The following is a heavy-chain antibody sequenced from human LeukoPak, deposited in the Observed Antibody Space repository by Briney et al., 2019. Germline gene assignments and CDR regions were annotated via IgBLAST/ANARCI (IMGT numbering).Heavy chain of an antibody. Sequence: GRSLRLSCAASGFTFSSLVMHWVRQAPGKGLEWVALIAYDGSNKYYADSVKGRFTISRDNSKNTLYLQMNTLRAEDTAVYYCARDTPNGDYVDAFDIWGQGTMVTVSS. D-gene: IGHD4-17*01. CDR3: ARDTPNGDYVDAFDI. J-gene: IGHJ3*02. CDR1: GFTFSSLV. V-gene: IGHV3-30*03. CDR2: IAYDGSNK.